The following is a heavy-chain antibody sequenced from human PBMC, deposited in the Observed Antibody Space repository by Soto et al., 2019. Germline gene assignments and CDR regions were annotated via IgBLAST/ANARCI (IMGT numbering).Heavy chain of an antibody. J-gene: IGHJ3*01. CDR1: GFTFSNYD. CDR3: ARGCGGDCLRAFDV. V-gene: IGHV3-13*01. D-gene: IGHD2-21*02. CDR2: IGTAADT. Sequence: EVQLVESGGGLVQPGGSLRLSCAASGFTFSNYDMYWVRQITGKGLEWVSAIGTAADTYYPGSVKGRFTISRENAKNSLYLQMVSLRAGDTAVYYCARGCGGDCLRAFDVWGQGTNVTVSS.